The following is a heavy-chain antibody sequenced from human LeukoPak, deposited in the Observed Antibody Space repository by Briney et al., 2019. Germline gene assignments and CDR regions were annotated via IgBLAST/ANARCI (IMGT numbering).Heavy chain of an antibody. D-gene: IGHD3-22*01. CDR1: GCTFNSYA. J-gene: IGHJ4*02. V-gene: IGHV1-69*13. CDR3: ARVHPGLHYDSSGYYLDY. Sequence: SLKVSCKASGCTFNSYAISLVRQAPRQGLEWMGGIIPIFGTANYAQKFQGRVTITADESTSTAYMELSSLRSEDTAVYYCARVHPGLHYDSSGYYLDYWGQGTLVTVSS. CDR2: IIPIFGTA.